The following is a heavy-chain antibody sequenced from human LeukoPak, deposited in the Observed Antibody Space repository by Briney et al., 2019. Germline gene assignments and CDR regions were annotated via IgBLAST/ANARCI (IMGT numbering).Heavy chain of an antibody. CDR1: GGSFSGYY. CDR2: INHSGST. J-gene: IGHJ4*02. Sequence: SETLSLTCAVYGGSFSGYYWSWIRQPPGKGLEWIEEINHSGSTNYNPSLKSRVTISVDTSKNQFSLKLSSVTAADTAVYYCARGIVGARPFDYWGQGTLVTVSS. V-gene: IGHV4-34*01. D-gene: IGHD1-26*01. CDR3: ARGIVGARPFDY.